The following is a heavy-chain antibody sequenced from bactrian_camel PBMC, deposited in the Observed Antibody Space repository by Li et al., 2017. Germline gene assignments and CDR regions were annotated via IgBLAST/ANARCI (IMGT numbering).Heavy chain of an antibody. J-gene: IGHJ6*01. CDR3: ATERRLQCPYRVADFGY. D-gene: IGHD2*01. CDR2: IESDGTT. Sequence: DVQLVESGGGLVQPGGSLRLSCAASGYTYSTYLMGWFRQAPGRGREGVAAIESDGTTSLADSVKGRLTISKDNAKNILYLQMDSLKREDTAIYYCATERRLQCPYRVADFGYWGQGTQVTV. CDR1: GYTYSTYL. V-gene: IGHV3S10*01.